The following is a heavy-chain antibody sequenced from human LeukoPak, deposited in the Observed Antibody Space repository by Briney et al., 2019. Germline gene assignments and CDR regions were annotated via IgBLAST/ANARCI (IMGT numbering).Heavy chain of an antibody. CDR3: ASTTVVKARPLDAFDI. J-gene: IGHJ3*02. D-gene: IGHD4-23*01. CDR1: GFTFSSYW. Sequence: GGSLRLSCAASGFTFSSYWMSWVRQAPGKGLEWVANIKQDGSEKYYVDSVKGRFTISRDNAKNSLYLQMNSLRAEDTAVYYCASTTVVKARPLDAFDIWGQGTMVTVSS. CDR2: IKQDGSEK. V-gene: IGHV3-7*01.